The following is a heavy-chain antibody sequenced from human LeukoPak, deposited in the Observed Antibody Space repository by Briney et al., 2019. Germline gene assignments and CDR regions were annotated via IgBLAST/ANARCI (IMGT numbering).Heavy chain of an antibody. CDR3: ARITGTSDDAFDI. Sequence: ASVKVSCKVSGFTLTELSMHWVRQAPGKGLEWMGGFDPEDGETIYAQKFQGRVTMTEGTSTDTAYMELSSLRSEDTAVYYCARITGTSDDAFDIWGQGTMVTVSS. V-gene: IGHV1-24*01. J-gene: IGHJ3*02. CDR2: FDPEDGET. CDR1: GFTLTELS. D-gene: IGHD1-7*01.